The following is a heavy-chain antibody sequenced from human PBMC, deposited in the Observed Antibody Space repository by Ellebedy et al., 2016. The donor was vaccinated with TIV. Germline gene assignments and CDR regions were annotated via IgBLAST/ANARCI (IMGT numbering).Heavy chain of an antibody. D-gene: IGHD1-1*01. CDR3: ARGRRDNWSSYLFDH. J-gene: IGHJ4*02. CDR1: GYTFASYD. Sequence: AASVKVSCKASGYTFASYDINWVRQDNGQGLEWMGWMNPKSGNTGYAQKFQGRVTMTRNTSISTAFMELSSLRSEDTAVYYCARGRRDNWSSYLFDHWGQGTLVPVSS. CDR2: MNPKSGNT. V-gene: IGHV1-8*01.